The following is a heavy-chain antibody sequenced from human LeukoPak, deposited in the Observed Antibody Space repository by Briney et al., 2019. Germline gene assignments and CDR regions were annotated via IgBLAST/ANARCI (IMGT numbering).Heavy chain of an antibody. CDR2: INPATGAT. Sequence: ASVKVSCKASGYTFTDYYIHWVRQAPGQGLEWMGWINPATGATKFAQKFQGRVTLTRDTSSSTTYMDLYRLTSDDTAVYYCARDTRRGYTGYDMPGDWGQGTLVIVSS. CDR3: ARDTRRGYTGYDMPGD. J-gene: IGHJ4*02. V-gene: IGHV1-2*02. CDR1: GYTFTDYY. D-gene: IGHD5-12*01.